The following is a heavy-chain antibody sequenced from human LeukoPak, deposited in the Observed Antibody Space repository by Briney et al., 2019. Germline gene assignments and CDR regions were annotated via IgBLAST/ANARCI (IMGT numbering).Heavy chain of an antibody. Sequence: GGSLRLSCAASGFTFSSYSMHWVRQAPGKGLEWVAVIWYDGSNKYYADSVKGRFTISRDNSKNTLYLQMNSLRAEDTAVYYCARDRHYYDSSGYPREFDYWGQGTLVTVSS. CDR2: IWYDGSNK. V-gene: IGHV3-33*08. CDR3: ARDRHYYDSSGYPREFDY. CDR1: GFTFSSYS. D-gene: IGHD3-22*01. J-gene: IGHJ4*02.